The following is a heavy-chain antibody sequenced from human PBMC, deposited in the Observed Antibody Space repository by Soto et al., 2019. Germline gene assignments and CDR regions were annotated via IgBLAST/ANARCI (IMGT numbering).Heavy chain of an antibody. Sequence: QVQLVESGGGVVQPGRSLRLSCAASGFTFSSYAMHWVRQAPGKGLEWVAVISYDGSNKYYADSVKGRFTIARDNSKNTLELKMHSLRAADTAVYYYARVAVEVATIHVFDYWGQGTLVTVSS. CDR1: GFTFSSYA. V-gene: IGHV3-30-3*01. D-gene: IGHD5-12*01. CDR2: ISYDGSNK. CDR3: ARVAVEVATIHVFDY. J-gene: IGHJ4*02.